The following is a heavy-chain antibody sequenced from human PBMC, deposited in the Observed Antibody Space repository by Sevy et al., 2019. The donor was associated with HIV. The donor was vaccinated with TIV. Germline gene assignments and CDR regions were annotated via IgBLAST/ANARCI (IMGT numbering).Heavy chain of an antibody. CDR2: INPNSGGT. CDR1: GYTFTGYY. D-gene: IGHD1-26*01. Sequence: ASVNVSCKASGYTFTGYYMHWVRQAPGQGLEWMGWINPNSGGTNYAQKFQGRVTMTRDTSISTAYMELSRLRSDDTAVYYCARDAISGSYYYFDYWGQGTLVTVSS. CDR3: ARDAISGSYYYFDY. V-gene: IGHV1-2*02. J-gene: IGHJ4*02.